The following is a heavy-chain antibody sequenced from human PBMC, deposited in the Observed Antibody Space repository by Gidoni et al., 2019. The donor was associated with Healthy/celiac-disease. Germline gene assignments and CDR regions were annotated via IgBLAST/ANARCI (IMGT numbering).Heavy chain of an antibody. CDR2: INPSGGST. J-gene: IGHJ4*02. CDR3: ARAFTIFGVVNYYFDY. D-gene: IGHD3-3*01. Sequence: QVQLVQSGAEVKKPGASVKVSCKASGYTFTSYYMHWVRQAPGQGLEWMGIINPSGGSTSYAQKFQGRVTMTRDTSTSTVYMELSSLRSEDTAVYYCARAFTIFGVVNYYFDYWGQGTLVTVSS. CDR1: GYTFTSYY. V-gene: IGHV1-46*03.